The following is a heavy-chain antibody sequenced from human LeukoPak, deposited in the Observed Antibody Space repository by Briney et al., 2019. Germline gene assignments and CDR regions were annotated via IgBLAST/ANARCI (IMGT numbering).Heavy chain of an antibody. CDR3: ARDLGVPWYFDY. CDR1: GYTFTSYG. D-gene: IGHD3-10*01. J-gene: IGHJ4*02. Sequence: GASVKVSCKASGYTFTSYGISWVRQAPGQGLEWMGWISAYNGNTNYAQKLQGRVTMTTDTSTSTACMELRSLRSDDTAVYYCARDLGVPWYFDYWGQGTLVTVSS. V-gene: IGHV1-18*01. CDR2: ISAYNGNT.